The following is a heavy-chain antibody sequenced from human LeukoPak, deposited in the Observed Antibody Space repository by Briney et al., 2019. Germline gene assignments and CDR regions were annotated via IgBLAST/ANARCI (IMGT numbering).Heavy chain of an antibody. Sequence: GGSLRLSCAASGFTFKSFEMNWVRQAPGKGLEWVGRIRSKTDGGMIDYAVPAKGRFTISREDSQNTVYLQMNSLRAEDTAVYYCITEHYFEGSRKGYWGQGTLVTVSS. CDR2: IRSKTDGGMI. D-gene: IGHD3-9*01. J-gene: IGHJ4*02. V-gene: IGHV3-15*01. CDR3: ITEHYFEGSRKGY. CDR1: GFTFKSFE.